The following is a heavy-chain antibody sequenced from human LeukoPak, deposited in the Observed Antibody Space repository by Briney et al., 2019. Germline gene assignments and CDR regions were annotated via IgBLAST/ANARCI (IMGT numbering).Heavy chain of an antibody. Sequence: KSGGSLRPSWAPSGFTFISYGMNWVRQPPGKGLEWVSSISIITSYIYYADSVKGRFTISRDNAKNSLYLQMNSLRAEDTAVYYCARGLSGHYDFWSGSLYYFDYWGQGTLVTVSS. CDR2: ISIITSYI. CDR1: GFTFISYG. CDR3: ARGLSGHYDFWSGSLYYFDY. J-gene: IGHJ4*02. V-gene: IGHV3-21*01. D-gene: IGHD3-3*01.